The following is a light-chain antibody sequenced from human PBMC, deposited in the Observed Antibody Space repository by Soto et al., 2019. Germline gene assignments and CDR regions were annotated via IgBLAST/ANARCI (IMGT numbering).Light chain of an antibody. V-gene: IGKV2-24*01. CDR2: EIS. J-gene: IGKJ3*01. Sequence: DIVMTQTPLSSPVTLGQPASISCKSSQSLVHDDGNTYLRWLQQRPGQPPRLLIYEISNRFSGVPDRFSGSGAGTDFTLKISRVEAEDVGVYYCMAGTQFTFTFGPGTKVDIK. CDR3: MAGTQFTFT. CDR1: QSLVHDDGNTY.